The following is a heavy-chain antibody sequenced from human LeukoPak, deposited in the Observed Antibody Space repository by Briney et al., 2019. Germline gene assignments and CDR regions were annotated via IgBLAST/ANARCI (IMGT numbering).Heavy chain of an antibody. Sequence: GGSLRLSCSASGFTFSSYAMHWVRQALGKGLEYVSAISSNGGSTYYADSVKGRFTISRDNSKNTLYLQMSSLRAEDTAVYYCVKDSDRSGWYLVDYWGQGTLVTVSS. CDR2: ISSNGGST. D-gene: IGHD6-19*01. CDR1: GFTFSSYA. CDR3: VKDSDRSGWYLVDY. J-gene: IGHJ4*02. V-gene: IGHV3-64D*06.